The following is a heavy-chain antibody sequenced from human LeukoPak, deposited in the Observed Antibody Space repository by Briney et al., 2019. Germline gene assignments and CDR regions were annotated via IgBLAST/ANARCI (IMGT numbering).Heavy chain of an antibody. CDR1: GFTFSNYG. CDR3: AKNSGWYYFDY. Sequence: GGSLRLSCAASGFTFSNYGMHWVRQAPGKGLEWVALILYDGSNKYYADSVKGRFTISRDNSKNTLYLQMNSLRAEDTAFYYCAKNSGWYYFDYWGQGTLVTVSS. V-gene: IGHV3-30*18. CDR2: ILYDGSNK. D-gene: IGHD6-19*01. J-gene: IGHJ4*02.